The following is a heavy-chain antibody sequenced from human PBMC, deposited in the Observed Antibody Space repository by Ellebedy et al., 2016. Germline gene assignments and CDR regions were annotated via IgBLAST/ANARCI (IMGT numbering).Heavy chain of an antibody. Sequence: GGSLRLXCTASGFMLSDYCMHWVRQAPGKGLEWVSVIYTSGATYYADSVKGRFTISRDSSKKTLFLQMTSLGAEDTAVYYCVTRHNGGFDIWGQGTMVTVSS. CDR3: VTRHNGGFDI. V-gene: IGHV3-53*01. D-gene: IGHD4-23*01. CDR1: GFMLSDYC. J-gene: IGHJ3*02. CDR2: IYTSGAT.